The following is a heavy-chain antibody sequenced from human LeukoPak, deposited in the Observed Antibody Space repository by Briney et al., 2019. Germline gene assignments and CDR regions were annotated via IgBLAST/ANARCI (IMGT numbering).Heavy chain of an antibody. D-gene: IGHD5/OR15-5a*01. CDR1: GYTFTGYY. CDR3: ARLVGLSTTASY. Sequence: GASVKVSCKASGYTFTGYYMHWVRQAPGQGLEWMGWINPNSGGTNYAQKFQGRVTMTRDTSINTAYMELSRLTSDDTAVYYCARLVGLSTTASYWGQGTLVIVSS. J-gene: IGHJ4*02. V-gene: IGHV1-2*02. CDR2: INPNSGGT.